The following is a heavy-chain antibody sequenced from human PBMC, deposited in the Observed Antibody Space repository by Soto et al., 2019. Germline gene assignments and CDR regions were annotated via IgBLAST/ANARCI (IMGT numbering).Heavy chain of an antibody. CDR3: ARGLTMLRGLMDS. D-gene: IGHD3-10*01. V-gene: IGHV4-31*03. J-gene: IGHJ4*02. CDR1: GGSISSGGDY. Sequence: QVQLQESGPGLLKPSETLSLNCTVSGGSISSGGDYWSWIRQRPGKGLEWIGYIYYTGGAYYNPSLKSRLTLSVDTAKSQFSLQLTSVTAADTAVYFCARGLTMLRGLMDSWGQGTLVTVSS. CDR2: IYYTGGA.